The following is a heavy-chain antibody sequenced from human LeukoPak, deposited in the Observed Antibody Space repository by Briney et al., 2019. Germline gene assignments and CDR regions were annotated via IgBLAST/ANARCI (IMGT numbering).Heavy chain of an antibody. CDR3: ARTDSSGYSDDY. Sequence: GASVKVSCKASGYTFTSYYLHWVRQAPGQGLEWMGIINPSGGSTSYAQKFQGRVTMTRDTSTSTVYMELSSLRSEDTAVYYCARTDSSGYSDDYWGQGTLVTVSS. J-gene: IGHJ4*02. V-gene: IGHV1-46*01. D-gene: IGHD3-22*01. CDR1: GYTFTSYY. CDR2: INPSGGST.